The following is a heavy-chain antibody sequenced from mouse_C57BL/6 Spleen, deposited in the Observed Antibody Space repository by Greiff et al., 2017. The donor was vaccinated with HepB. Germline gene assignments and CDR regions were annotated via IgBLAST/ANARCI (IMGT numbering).Heavy chain of an antibody. CDR2: IDPENGDT. V-gene: IGHV14-4*01. D-gene: IGHD2-3*01. Sequence: VQLKESGAELVRPGASVKLSCTASGFNIKDDYMHWVKQRPEQGLEWIGWIDPENGDTEYASKFQGKATITADTSSNTAYLQLSSLTSEDTAVYYCTTKDGYSPFAYWGQGTLVTVSA. CDR1: GFNIKDDY. J-gene: IGHJ3*01. CDR3: TTKDGYSPFAY.